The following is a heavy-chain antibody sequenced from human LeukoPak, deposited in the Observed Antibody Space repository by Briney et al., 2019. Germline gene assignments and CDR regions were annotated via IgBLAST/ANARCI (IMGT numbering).Heavy chain of an antibody. CDR1: GFTFSSYG. CDR3: AKDVRRVPPY. CDR2: IRYDGSNK. V-gene: IGHV3-30*02. J-gene: IGHJ4*02. Sequence: PGGSLSLSCAASGFTFSSYGMHWVRQAPGKGLEWVAFIRYDGSNKYYADSVKGRFTISRDNSKNTLYLQMNSLRAEDTAVYYCAKDVRRVPPYWGQGTLVTVSS. D-gene: IGHD4/OR15-4a*01.